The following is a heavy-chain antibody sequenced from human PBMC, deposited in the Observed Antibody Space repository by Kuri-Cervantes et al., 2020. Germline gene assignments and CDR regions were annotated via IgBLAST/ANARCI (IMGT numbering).Heavy chain of an antibody. CDR3: ANLGGYCSGGTCYGAFDI. CDR2: ISYDGSNK. Sequence: GESLKISCEAAGFAFDDFGMNWVRQVPGKGLEWVAVISYDGSNKYYADSVKGRFTISRDNSKNTLYLQMNSLRAEDTAVYYCANLGGYCSGGTCYGAFDIWGQGTMVTVSS. CDR1: GFAFDDFG. D-gene: IGHD2-15*01. V-gene: IGHV3-30*18. J-gene: IGHJ3*02.